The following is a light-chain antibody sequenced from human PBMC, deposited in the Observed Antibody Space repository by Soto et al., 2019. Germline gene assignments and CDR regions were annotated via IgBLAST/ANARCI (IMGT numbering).Light chain of an antibody. V-gene: IGLV3-21*02. J-gene: IGLJ2*01. CDR1: NFGSTS. CDR3: QIWDTISDHVV. CDR2: DYT. Sequence: SSELTQPPSVSVAPGQTASITCGGANFGSTSVHWFQQKSGQAPVMVVYDYTDRPSGIPDRFSASYSGNTATLTISRVEVGDEAEDYCQIWDTISDHVVFGGGTKVTVL.